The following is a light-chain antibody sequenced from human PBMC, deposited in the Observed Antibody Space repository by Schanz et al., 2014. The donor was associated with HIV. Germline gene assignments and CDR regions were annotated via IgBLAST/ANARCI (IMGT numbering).Light chain of an antibody. V-gene: IGLV2-14*03. J-gene: IGLJ2*01. CDR1: SSDVGGYNY. Sequence: QSALTQPASVSGSPGQSITISCTGTSSDVGGYNYVSWYQQHPGKAPKLVIYDVSNRPSGVSNRFSGSKSGITASLTISGLQSDDEANYYCSSYANTDTVLFGGGTKLTVL. CDR2: DVS. CDR3: SSYANTDTVL.